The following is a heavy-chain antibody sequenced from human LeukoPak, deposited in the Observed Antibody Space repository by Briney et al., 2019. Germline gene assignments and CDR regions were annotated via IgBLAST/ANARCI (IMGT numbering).Heavy chain of an antibody. V-gene: IGHV3-11*05. CDR3: ARASYDILTGYFDY. CDR1: GFTFSAYF. J-gene: IGHJ4*02. CDR2: ITSSSGYT. Sequence: GGSLRLSCAASGFTFSAYFMAWIRQAPGKGLEWVSYITSSSGYTNYADSVKGRFTISRDNAKNSLYLQMNSLRAEDTAVYYCARASYDILTGYFDYWGQGTLVTVSS. D-gene: IGHD3-9*01.